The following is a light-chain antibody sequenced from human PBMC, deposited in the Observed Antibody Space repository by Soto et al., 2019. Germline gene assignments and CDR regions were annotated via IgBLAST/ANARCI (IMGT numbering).Light chain of an antibody. CDR2: DVS. J-gene: IGLJ1*01. CDR1: SSDVGAYNY. CDR3: CSYADNYSYV. V-gene: IGLV2-11*01. Sequence: QSALTQPRSVSGSPGQSVTISCTGTSSDVGAYNYVSWYQQHPGKAPKLMTYDVSNRPSGVPDRFSGSKSGNTASLTISGLQAEDEADYYCCSYADNYSYVFGTGTKVTVL.